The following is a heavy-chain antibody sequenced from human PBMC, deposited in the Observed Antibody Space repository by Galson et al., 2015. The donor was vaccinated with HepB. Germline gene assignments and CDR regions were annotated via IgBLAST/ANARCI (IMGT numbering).Heavy chain of an antibody. CDR2: IYYSGST. CDR3: ASSYGGNSPFDY. CDR1: GGSISSSSYY. V-gene: IGHV4-39*01. Sequence: SETLSLTCTVSGGSISSSSYYWGWIRQPPGKGLEWIGSIYYSGSTYYNPSLKSRVTISVDTSKNQFSLKLSSVTAADTAVYYCASSYGGNSPFDYWGQGTLVTVSS. D-gene: IGHD4-23*01. J-gene: IGHJ4*02.